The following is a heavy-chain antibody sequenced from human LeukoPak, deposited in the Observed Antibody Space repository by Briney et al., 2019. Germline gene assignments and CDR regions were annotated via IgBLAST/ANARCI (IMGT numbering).Heavy chain of an antibody. CDR1: GFTFSSYS. Sequence: PGGSLRLSCAASGFTFSSYSMNWVRQAPGKGLEWVSSISSSSSYIYYADSVKGRFTISRDNSKNTLYLQMNSLRAEDTAVYYCARAASSRGAFDIWGQGTMVTVSS. CDR3: ARAASSRGAFDI. CDR2: ISSSSSYI. J-gene: IGHJ3*02. V-gene: IGHV3-21*04. D-gene: IGHD6-13*01.